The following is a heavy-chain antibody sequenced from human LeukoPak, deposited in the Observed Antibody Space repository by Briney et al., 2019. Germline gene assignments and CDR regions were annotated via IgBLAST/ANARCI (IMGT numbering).Heavy chain of an antibody. CDR2: ISGSGGST. Sequence: QPGGSLRLSCAASGFTFSSYDMDWVRQAPGKGLEWVSAISGSGGSTYYADSVRGRFTISRDNAKNSLYLEMNGLRDDDTAVYYCARRISGSYLDYWGKGTLVTVSS. J-gene: IGHJ4*02. CDR1: GFTFSSYD. D-gene: IGHD3-10*01. CDR3: ARRISGSYLDY. V-gene: IGHV3-23*01.